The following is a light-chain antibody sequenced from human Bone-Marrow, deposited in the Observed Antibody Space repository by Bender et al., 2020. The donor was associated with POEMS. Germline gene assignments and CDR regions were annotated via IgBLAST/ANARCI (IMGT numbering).Light chain of an antibody. Sequence: QSALTQPASVFGSPGQSVTISCTGTSNDVGAYDYVSWYQQHPGKVPKVVIYEVTKRPSGVPDRFSGSRSGNTASLTISGLQPEDEAEYFCCSYAGYYTPFVFGTGTKVTV. V-gene: IGLV2-11*01. CDR1: SNDVGAYDY. J-gene: IGLJ1*01. CDR2: EVT. CDR3: CSYAGYYTPFV.